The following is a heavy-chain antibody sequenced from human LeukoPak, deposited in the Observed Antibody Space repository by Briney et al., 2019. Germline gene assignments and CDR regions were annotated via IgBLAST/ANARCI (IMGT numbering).Heavy chain of an antibody. D-gene: IGHD3-22*01. CDR2: ISRSGTYI. V-gene: IGHV3-21*01. J-gene: IGHJ4*02. CDR1: GFTFSTCT. CDR3: AKDYFDDTGHPLPGY. Sequence: GGSLRLSCAASGFTFSTCTMNWVRQAPGKGLEWVSSISRSGTYIYQADSVKGRFTISRDNAKNSLYLQMNSLRAEDTAVYYCAKDYFDDTGHPLPGYWGQGTLVTVSS.